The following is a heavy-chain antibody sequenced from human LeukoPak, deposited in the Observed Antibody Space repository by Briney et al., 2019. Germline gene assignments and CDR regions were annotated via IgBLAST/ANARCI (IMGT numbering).Heavy chain of an antibody. D-gene: IGHD5-12*01. V-gene: IGHV1-8*03. Sequence: ASVKVSCKASGYTFTSYDINWVRQATGQGLGWMGWVNPNSGNTGYAQKFQGRVTITRNTSISTAYMELSSLRSEDTAVYYCARGQYPSGYDFDYWGQGTLITVSS. CDR3: ARGQYPSGYDFDY. CDR2: VNPNSGNT. J-gene: IGHJ4*02. CDR1: GYTFTSYD.